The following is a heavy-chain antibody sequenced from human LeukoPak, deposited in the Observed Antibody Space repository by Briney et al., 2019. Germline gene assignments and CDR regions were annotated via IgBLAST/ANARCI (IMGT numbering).Heavy chain of an antibody. CDR2: IYYSGSS. J-gene: IGHJ5*02. D-gene: IGHD4-11*01. CDR1: GGSISGYH. V-gene: IGHV4-59*01. Sequence: PSETLSLTCNVSGGSISGYHWSWIRQPPGKGLGWLGYIYYSGSSNYNPSLKSRVTISADTSKNQFSLKLSSVTAADTAVYYCARGGTRGNYRWFDPWGQGTLVTVSS. CDR3: ARGGTRGNYRWFDP.